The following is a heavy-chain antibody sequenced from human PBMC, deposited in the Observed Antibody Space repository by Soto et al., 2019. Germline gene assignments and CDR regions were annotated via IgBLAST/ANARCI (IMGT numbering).Heavy chain of an antibody. CDR1: GYSFAGYW. J-gene: IGHJ4*02. CDR2: IDPSDSQT. V-gene: IGHV5-10-1*01. Sequence: GESLKISCKGSGYSFAGYWITWVRQKPGKGLEWMGRIDPSDSQTYYSPSFRGHVTISATKSITTVFLQWSSLRASDTAMYYCARQIYDSDTGPSFQYYFDPWGQGTPVTVSS. D-gene: IGHD3-22*01. CDR3: ARQIYDSDTGPSFQYYFDP.